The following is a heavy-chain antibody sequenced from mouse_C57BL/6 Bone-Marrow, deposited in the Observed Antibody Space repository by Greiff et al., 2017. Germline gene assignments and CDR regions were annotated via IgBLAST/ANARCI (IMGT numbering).Heavy chain of an antibody. CDR2: IDPSDSYT. Sequence: QVQLQQPGAELVKPGASVKLSCKASGYTFTSYWMQWVKQRPGQGLEWIGEIDPSDSYTNYNQKFKGKATLTVDTSSSTASMQLSSLTSEDSAVYYCARYYYGSSPYYAMDYWGQGTSVTVSS. D-gene: IGHD1-1*01. CDR1: GYTFTSYW. J-gene: IGHJ4*01. V-gene: IGHV1-50*01. CDR3: ARYYYGSSPYYAMDY.